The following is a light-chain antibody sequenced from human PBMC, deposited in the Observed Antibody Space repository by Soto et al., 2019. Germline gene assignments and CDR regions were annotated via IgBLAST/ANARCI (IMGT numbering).Light chain of an antibody. CDR1: QNINRD. V-gene: IGKV1-5*03. CDR2: RAS. Sequence: DVQMTQSPSTLSASVGDRVTITCRASQNINRDLAWDQPKPGKAPQLLLFRASSLESGVPSRVSGSGSGTEFTLTITSLQPDDFATQYCQLHKNYGTFGRGTRVDIK. CDR3: QLHKNYGT. J-gene: IGKJ1*01.